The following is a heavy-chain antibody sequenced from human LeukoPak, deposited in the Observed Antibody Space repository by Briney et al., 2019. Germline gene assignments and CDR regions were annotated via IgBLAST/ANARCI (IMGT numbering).Heavy chain of an antibody. CDR2: IYSGGST. J-gene: IGHJ4*02. Sequence: GGSLRLSCAASGFTVSSNYMTWVRQAPGKGLEWVSVIYSGGSTYYADSVKGRFTISRDNSKNTIYLQMNSLRAEDTDVYYCARGLGPGYCSGGSCPYSPDYWGQGTLVTVSS. CDR1: GFTVSSNY. D-gene: IGHD2-15*01. CDR3: ARGLGPGYCSGGSCPYSPDY. V-gene: IGHV3-53*01.